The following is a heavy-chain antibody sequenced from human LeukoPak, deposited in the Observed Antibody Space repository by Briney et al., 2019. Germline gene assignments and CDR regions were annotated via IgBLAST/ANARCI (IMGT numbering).Heavy chain of an antibody. CDR2: ISGSGGST. J-gene: IGHJ4*02. CDR1: GFTFSSYA. D-gene: IGHD2-15*01. CDR3: ARDREDIVEPGCPDY. V-gene: IGHV3-23*01. Sequence: GGSLRLSCAASGFTFSSYAMSWVRQAPGKGLEWVSAISGSGGSTYYADSVKGRFTISRDNSKNTLYLQMNSLRAEDTAVYYCARDREDIVEPGCPDYWGQGTLVTVSS.